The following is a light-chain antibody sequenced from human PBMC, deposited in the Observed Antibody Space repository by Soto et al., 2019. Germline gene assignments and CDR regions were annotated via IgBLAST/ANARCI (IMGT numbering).Light chain of an antibody. CDR1: QSVSSSY. J-gene: IGKJ1*01. Sequence: EIVLTQPPDTLSLSPGETATLSCRASQSVSSSYLAWYQQKPGQAPSLLIYGASTRATGIPDRFSGSGSGTDFTLTISRLEPEDFAVYYCQQYGSSPLTFGQGTKVEI. V-gene: IGKV3-20*01. CDR3: QQYGSSPLT. CDR2: GAS.